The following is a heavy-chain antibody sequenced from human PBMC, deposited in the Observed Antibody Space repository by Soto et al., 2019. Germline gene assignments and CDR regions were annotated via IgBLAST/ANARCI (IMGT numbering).Heavy chain of an antibody. Sequence: PSETLSLTCTVSGGSISSSSYYWGWIRQPPGRGLEWIGGIGSIYYSGSTYYNPSLKSRVTISVDTSKNQFSLKLNSVTAADTAVYYCARHWGRKVFDYRGQGTLVTVSS. CDR1: GGSISSSSYY. D-gene: IGHD3-16*01. CDR2: IYYSGST. J-gene: IGHJ4*02. V-gene: IGHV4-39*01. CDR3: ARHWGRKVFDY.